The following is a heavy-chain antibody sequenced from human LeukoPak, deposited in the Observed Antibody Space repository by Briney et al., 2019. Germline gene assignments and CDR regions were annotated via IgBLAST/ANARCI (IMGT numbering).Heavy chain of an antibody. J-gene: IGHJ4*02. CDR2: IYHSGST. CDR1: GGSISSGGYS. V-gene: IGHV4-30-2*01. CDR3: ASRGIAVTGTVVDY. Sequence: SETLSLTCAVSGGSISSGGYSWSWIRQPPGKGLEWIGYIYHSGSTNYNPSLKSRVTILVDKSKNQFSLKLSSVTAADTAVYYCASRGIAVTGTVVDYWGQGTLVTVSS. D-gene: IGHD6-19*01.